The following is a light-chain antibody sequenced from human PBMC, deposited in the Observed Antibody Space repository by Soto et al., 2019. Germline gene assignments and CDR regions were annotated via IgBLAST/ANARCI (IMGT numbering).Light chain of an antibody. CDR1: SSNIGTNY. J-gene: IGLJ3*02. V-gene: IGLV1-47*01. CDR3: AAWDNSLSGRL. Sequence: QSVLTQPPSASGTPGQRVTISCSGSSSNIGTNYVYWYQQLPGSAPKLLIYGKDQRPSGVPDRFSGSKSGTSASLAISELRSEDEADYYCAAWDNSLSGRLFGGGTKLTVL. CDR2: GKD.